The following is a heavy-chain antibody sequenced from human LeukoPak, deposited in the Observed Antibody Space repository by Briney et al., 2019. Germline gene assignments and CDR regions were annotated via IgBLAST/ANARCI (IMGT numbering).Heavy chain of an antibody. CDR2: IEQHGNEK. CDR1: GFTFSSYC. D-gene: IGHD3-10*01. J-gene: IGHJ5*02. Sequence: GGSLRLSCSASGFTFSSYCMNWVRQAPGKGLEWVANIEQHGNEKYYMDSVKGRFTISRDNAKNSLYLEMNSLRAEDTAVYYCAGGDYYGSGSARRHWVGPWGQGTLVTVSS. V-gene: IGHV3-7*04. CDR3: AGGDYYGSGSARRHWVGP.